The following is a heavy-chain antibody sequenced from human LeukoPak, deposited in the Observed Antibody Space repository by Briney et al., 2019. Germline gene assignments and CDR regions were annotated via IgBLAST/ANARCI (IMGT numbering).Heavy chain of an antibody. CDR2: INPSRGGT. Sequence: ASVKVSCKASGYTFTSYYMHWVRQAPGQGLEWMGIINPSRGGTSYAQKFQGRVTMTRDASTSTVYMELSSLRSEDTAVYYCAREGCRSTSCYAQGGDWFEPWAQGTLVTVSS. CDR1: GYTFTSYY. V-gene: IGHV1-46*01. D-gene: IGHD2-2*01. J-gene: IGHJ5*02. CDR3: AREGCRSTSCYAQGGDWFEP.